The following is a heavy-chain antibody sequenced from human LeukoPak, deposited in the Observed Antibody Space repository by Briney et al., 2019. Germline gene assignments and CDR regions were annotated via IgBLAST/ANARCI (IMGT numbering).Heavy chain of an antibody. CDR1: GASFNSDDQY. CDR3: SRGLDSRKLGY. CDR2: IHPSGML. J-gene: IGHJ4*02. D-gene: IGHD3-22*01. Sequence: PSETLPPTCTVSGASFNSDDQYWNWIRQSPGKGLEWIGSIHPSGMLYNNPSLESRVTMSRDTSKNQFSLNLNSVTAADTAVYFCSRGLDSRKLGYWGQGILVTVSS. V-gene: IGHV4-31*03.